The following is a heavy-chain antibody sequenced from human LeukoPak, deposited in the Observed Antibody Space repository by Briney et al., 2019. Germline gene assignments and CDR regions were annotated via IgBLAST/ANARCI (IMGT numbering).Heavy chain of an antibody. CDR3: ARMLAARPDDDR. CDR1: GGSISSYY. Sequence: SETLSLTCTVSGGSISSYYWSWIRQPPGKGLEWIGYIHQSGDTYSNPSLRSRVTISADRSNNQFSLRMSSVTAADTAVYYCARMLAARPDDDRWGQGTLVTVSS. D-gene: IGHD6-6*01. CDR2: IHQSGDT. V-gene: IGHV4-59*12. J-gene: IGHJ5*02.